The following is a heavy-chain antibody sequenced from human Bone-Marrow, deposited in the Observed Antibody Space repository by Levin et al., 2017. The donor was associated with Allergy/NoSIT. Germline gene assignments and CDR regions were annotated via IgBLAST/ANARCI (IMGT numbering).Heavy chain of an antibody. CDR2: VYAGDSDT. CDR1: GYTFSSYW. CDR3: ARRAPLAYDAFDV. D-gene: IGHD4/OR15-4a*01. Sequence: KVSCQGSGYTFSSYWIGWVRQIPGKGLEWIGIVYAGDSDTRYSPSFEAQVTMSVDKSIRTAYLQWSSLKASDTAIFYCARRAPLAYDAFDVWGQGTMVTVSS. J-gene: IGHJ3*01. V-gene: IGHV5-51*01.